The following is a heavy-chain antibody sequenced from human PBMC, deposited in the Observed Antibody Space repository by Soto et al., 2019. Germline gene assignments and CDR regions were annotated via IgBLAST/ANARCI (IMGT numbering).Heavy chain of an antibody. Sequence: VGSLRLSCAASGFIFSDYYMTWIRQAPGKGLEWLSCSSNRDRSTYYADSVKDRFVVSKGNAKNLVYLQMNSLRAEDTAVYFCARAWKIEKFGVISMSKGLDVWGQGTTVTVSS. CDR2: SSNRDRST. V-gene: IGHV3-11*01. CDR1: GFIFSDYY. D-gene: IGHD3-3*01. J-gene: IGHJ6*02. CDR3: ARAWKIEKFGVISMSKGLDV.